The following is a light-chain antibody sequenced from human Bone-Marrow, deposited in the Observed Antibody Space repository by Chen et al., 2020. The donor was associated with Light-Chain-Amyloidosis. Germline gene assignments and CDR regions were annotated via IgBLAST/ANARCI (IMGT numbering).Light chain of an antibody. CDR2: RDT. CDR1: DLPPKY. CDR3: QSADSSGTYEVI. J-gene: IGLJ2*01. V-gene: IGLV3-25*03. Sequence: SYELTQPPSVSVSPGQTARTTCSGDDLPPKYAYGYQQNPGQAPGLVIHRDTERPSGISERFSGSSSGTTATLTISGVQAEDEAHYHCQSADSSGTYEVIFGGGTKLTVL.